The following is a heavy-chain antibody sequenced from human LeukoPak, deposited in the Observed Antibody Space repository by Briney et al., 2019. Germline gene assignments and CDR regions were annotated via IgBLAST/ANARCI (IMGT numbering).Heavy chain of an antibody. CDR3: ARDLDTIVVVNASDY. Sequence: GASVKVSCKASGYTFTGYYMHWVRQAPGQGLEWMGWINPNSGGTNYAQKFQGRVTMTRDTSISTAYMELSRLRSDDTAVYYCARDLDTIVVVNASDYWGQGTLVTVSS. D-gene: IGHD3-22*01. CDR2: INPNSGGT. V-gene: IGHV1-2*02. J-gene: IGHJ4*02. CDR1: GYTFTGYY.